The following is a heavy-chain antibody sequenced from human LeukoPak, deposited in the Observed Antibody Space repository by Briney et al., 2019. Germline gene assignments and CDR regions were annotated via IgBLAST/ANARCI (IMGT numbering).Heavy chain of an antibody. Sequence: ASVKVSCKASGYTFTSYGISWVRQAPGQGLEWMGWISAYNGNTNYAQKLQGRVTMTTDTSTSTAYMELRSLRSDDTAVYYCARSISPNYDSSGYLDYWGQGTLVTVSS. CDR1: GYTFTSYG. D-gene: IGHD3-22*01. J-gene: IGHJ4*02. V-gene: IGHV1-18*01. CDR2: ISAYNGNT. CDR3: ARSISPNYDSSGYLDY.